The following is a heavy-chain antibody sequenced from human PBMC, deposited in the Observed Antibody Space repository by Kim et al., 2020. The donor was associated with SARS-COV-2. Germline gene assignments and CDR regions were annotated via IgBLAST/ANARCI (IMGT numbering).Heavy chain of an antibody. J-gene: IGHJ2*01. CDR2: IDYSGST. CDR3: GRPQLTGAINWYFDR. CDR1: GGSISSSTYY. V-gene: IGHV4-39*01. Sequence: SETLSLTCTVSGGSISSSTYYWGWIRQPPGKGLEWIASIDYSGSTSYNPSLQTRVTMSVDTSKNQFSLNLTSVTAADTAVYYCGRPQLTGAINWYFDRWG. D-gene: IGHD7-27*01.